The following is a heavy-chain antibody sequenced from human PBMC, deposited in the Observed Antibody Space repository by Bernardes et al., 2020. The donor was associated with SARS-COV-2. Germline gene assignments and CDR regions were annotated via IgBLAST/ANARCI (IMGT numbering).Heavy chain of an antibody. D-gene: IGHD1-26*01. Sequence: GRSLILSCAASGFIFRGSAVHWVRQASGKGLEWVGRIRVKADSYATAFAASVKGRFTISRDDSKNTAYLQMNSLKTEDTAVYYCLIGGTYYGWWGQGTLVTVSS. CDR2: IRVKADSYAT. V-gene: IGHV3-73*01. CDR1: GFIFRGSA. J-gene: IGHJ4*02. CDR3: LIGGTYYGW.